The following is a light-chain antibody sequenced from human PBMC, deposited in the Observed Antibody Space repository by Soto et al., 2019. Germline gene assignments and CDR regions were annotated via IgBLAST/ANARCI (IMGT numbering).Light chain of an antibody. J-gene: IGLJ2*01. V-gene: IGLV1-40*01. CDR3: QSYDSSLRVL. CDR2: VNI. Sequence: QSVLTQPPSVSGAPGQRVTISCTGDSSNIGAGYDVHWYQQLPGTAPKLLIYVNINRPSGVPDRFSASRSDSSASLAITGLQAEDEADYYCQSYDSSLRVLFGGGTNVTVL. CDR1: SSNIGAGYD.